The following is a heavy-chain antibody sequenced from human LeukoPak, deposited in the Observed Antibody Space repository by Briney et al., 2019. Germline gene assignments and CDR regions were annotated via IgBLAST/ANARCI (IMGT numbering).Heavy chain of an antibody. CDR2: VHSSGSR. CDR1: GGSISDSSFY. V-gene: IGHV4-39*07. CDR3: ARGSRNNKIAL. D-gene: IGHD2-21*01. Sequence: SETLSLTCTVSGGSISDSSFYWGWIRQHPGKGLEWIGSVHSSGSRNYAPSLSSRVTLSVDTSKNQFSLKLSSVTAADTAVYYCARGSRNNKIALWGEGPLVSVSS. J-gene: IGHJ4*02.